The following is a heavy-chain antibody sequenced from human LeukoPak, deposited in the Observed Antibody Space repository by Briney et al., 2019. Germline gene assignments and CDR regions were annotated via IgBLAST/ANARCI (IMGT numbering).Heavy chain of an antibody. Sequence: GGSLGLSCAASGFTFSSYWMSWVRQAPGKGLEWVANIKQDGSEKYYVDSVKGRFTISRDNAKNSLYLQMNSLRAEDTAVYYCARDSGPYLIDYWGQGTLVTVSS. CDR3: ARDSGPYLIDY. CDR1: GFTFSSYW. V-gene: IGHV3-7*01. D-gene: IGHD2-2*01. CDR2: IKQDGSEK. J-gene: IGHJ4*02.